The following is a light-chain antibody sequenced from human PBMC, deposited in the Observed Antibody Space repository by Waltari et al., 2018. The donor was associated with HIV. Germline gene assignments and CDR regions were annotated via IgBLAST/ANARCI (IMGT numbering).Light chain of an antibody. CDR3: GAWDDSLHGPL. Sequence: QSVLTQPPSASGTPGQRVTISCSGSNSNIGNNPVEWYQQLPGTAPKLLIYSNHQRPSGVPDRFSGSKSGTSGSLAISGLQSEDEADYYCGAWDDSLHGPLFGGGTKLTVL. CDR1: NSNIGNNP. CDR2: SNH. V-gene: IGLV1-44*01. J-gene: IGLJ2*01.